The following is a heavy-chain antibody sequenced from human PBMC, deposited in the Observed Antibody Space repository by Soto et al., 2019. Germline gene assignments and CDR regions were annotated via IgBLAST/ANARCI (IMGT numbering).Heavy chain of an antibody. CDR2: IFSSGST. J-gene: IGHJ5*02. V-gene: IGHV4-31*01. Sequence: SSETLSLTCTVSGDSINSGGYYWSWIRQHPGKGLEWIGYIFSSGSTNYSPSLRSLVTISVDTSKNQFSLKLSSVTAADTAVYYCARDPAPWGQGTLVTVSS. CDR1: GDSINSGGYY. CDR3: ARDPAP.